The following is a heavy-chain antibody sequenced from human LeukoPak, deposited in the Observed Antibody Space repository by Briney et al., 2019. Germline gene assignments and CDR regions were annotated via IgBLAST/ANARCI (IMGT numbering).Heavy chain of an antibody. CDR2: TRNKANSYTT. CDR3: VRVNARYYPDY. V-gene: IGHV3-72*01. D-gene: IGHD2-21*01. J-gene: IGHJ4*02. CDR1: GFTFSDHY. Sequence: GGSLRLSCAVSGFTFSDHYMDWVRQAPGKGLEWVGRTRNKANSYTTEYAASVKGRFTISRDGSTNSLYLQMNSLKTEDTAVYYGVRVNARYYPDYWGLGTLVTVSS.